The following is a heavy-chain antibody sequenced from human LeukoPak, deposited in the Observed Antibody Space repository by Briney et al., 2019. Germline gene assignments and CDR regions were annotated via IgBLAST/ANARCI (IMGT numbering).Heavy chain of an antibody. V-gene: IGHV3-7*01. CDR2: IKQDGSEK. CDR1: GFTFTSYW. CDR3: AGTRDGYNWDAFDI. D-gene: IGHD5-24*01. J-gene: IGHJ3*02. Sequence: GGSLRLSCAASGFTFTSYWMTWVRQAPGKGLEWVASIKQDGSEKYSVDSVKGRFTISRDNGKNSLYLQMNSLTAEDTAVYYCAGTRDGYNWDAFDIWGQGTMVTVSS.